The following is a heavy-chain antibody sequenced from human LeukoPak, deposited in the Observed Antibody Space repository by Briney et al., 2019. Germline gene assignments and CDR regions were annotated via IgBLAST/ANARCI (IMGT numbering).Heavy chain of an antibody. CDR3: ANEIRPNDY. CDR1: GFNFANHA. V-gene: IGHV3-23*01. D-gene: IGHD4-17*01. J-gene: IGHJ4*02. CDR2: ISGGGDIT. Sequence: GSLRLSCAASGFNFANHAMSWVRRTAGKGLEWVSAISGGGDITYYADSVKGRFTISRDNSKNTLYLQMYSLRAEDTAVYYCANEIRPNDYWGQGTLVTVSS.